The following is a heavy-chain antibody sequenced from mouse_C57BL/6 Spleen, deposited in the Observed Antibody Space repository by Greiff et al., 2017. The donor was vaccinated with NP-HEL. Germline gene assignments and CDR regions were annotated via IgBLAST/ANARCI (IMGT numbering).Heavy chain of an antibody. J-gene: IGHJ4*01. CDR1: GFTFSDYG. CDR3: ASEYSNPYYYAMDY. V-gene: IGHV5-17*01. CDR2: ISSGSSTI. D-gene: IGHD2-5*01. Sequence: EVQLVESGGGLVKPGGSLKLSCAASGFTFSDYGMHWVRQAPEKGLEWVAYISSGSSTIYYADKVKGRFTISRDNAKNTLFLQMTSLKSDDTTMYYCASEYSNPYYYAMDYWGQGTSVTVSS.